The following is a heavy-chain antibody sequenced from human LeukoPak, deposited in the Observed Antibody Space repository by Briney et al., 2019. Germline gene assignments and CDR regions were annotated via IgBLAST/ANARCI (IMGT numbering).Heavy chain of an antibody. Sequence: PSETLSLTCAVYGGSFSGYYWSWIRQPPGKGLEWIGEINHSGSTNYNPSLKSRVTISVDTSKNQFSLKLSSVTAADTAVYYCARGGYDSSGYYHRGIPGAVDYWGQGTLVTVSS. CDR2: INHSGST. V-gene: IGHV4-34*01. CDR1: GGSFSGYY. CDR3: ARGGYDSSGYYHRGIPGAVDY. J-gene: IGHJ4*02. D-gene: IGHD3-22*01.